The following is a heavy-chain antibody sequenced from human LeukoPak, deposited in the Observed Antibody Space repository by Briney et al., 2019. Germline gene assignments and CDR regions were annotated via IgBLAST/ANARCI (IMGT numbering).Heavy chain of an antibody. Sequence: SVKVSCKASGYTFTSYGISWVRQAPGQGLEWMGRIIPILGIANYAQKFQGRVTITADKSTSTAYMELSSLRSEDTAVYYCAREGGLYYYDSSGYSTHYFDYWGQGTLVTVSS. CDR3: AREGGLYYYDSSGYSTHYFDY. CDR1: GYTFTSYG. V-gene: IGHV1-69*04. CDR2: IIPILGIA. D-gene: IGHD3-22*01. J-gene: IGHJ4*02.